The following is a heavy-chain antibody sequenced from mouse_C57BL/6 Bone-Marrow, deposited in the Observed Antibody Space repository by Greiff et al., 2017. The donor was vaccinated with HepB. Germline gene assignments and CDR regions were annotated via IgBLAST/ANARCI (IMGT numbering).Heavy chain of an antibody. D-gene: IGHD1-1*01. Sequence: EVKLMESGGGLVQPGGSLKLSCAASGFTFSDYGMAWVRQAPRKGPEWVAFISNLAYSIYYADTVTGRFTISRENAKNTLYLEMSSLRSEDTAMYYCASKGDYYGSSYWYFDVWGTGTTVTVSS. CDR2: ISNLAYSI. CDR1: GFTFSDYG. J-gene: IGHJ1*03. CDR3: ASKGDYYGSSYWYFDV. V-gene: IGHV5-15*01.